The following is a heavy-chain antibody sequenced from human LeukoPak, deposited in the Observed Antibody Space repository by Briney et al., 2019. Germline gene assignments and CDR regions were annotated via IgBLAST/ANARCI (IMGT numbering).Heavy chain of an antibody. V-gene: IGHV1-69*13. CDR3: ASSHCSGGSCYFPFDY. J-gene: IGHJ4*02. D-gene: IGHD2-15*01. CDR2: IIPIFGTA. CDR1: GYTFTGYY. Sequence: GASVKVSCKASGYTFTGYYMHWVRQAPGQGLEWMGGIIPIFGTANYAQKFQGRVTITADESTSTAYMELSSLRSEDTAVYYCASSHCSGGSCYFPFDYWGQGTLVTVSS.